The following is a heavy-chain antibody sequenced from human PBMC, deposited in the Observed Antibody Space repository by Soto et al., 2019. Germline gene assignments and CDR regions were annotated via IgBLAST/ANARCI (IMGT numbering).Heavy chain of an antibody. V-gene: IGHV4-61*08. CDR2: IYYSGST. D-gene: IGHD3-10*01. CDR3: ARELDFYDSGTYYKSADWFGP. CDR1: GGSISSGGFS. Sequence: AETLSLTCTVSGGSISSGGFSWSWVRQSPGKGLEWIGHIYYSGSTNYNPSLKSRVTISVDTSKNQFSLKLSSVTAADTAVYYCARELDFYDSGTYYKSADWFGPWGQGTLVTVSS. J-gene: IGHJ5*02.